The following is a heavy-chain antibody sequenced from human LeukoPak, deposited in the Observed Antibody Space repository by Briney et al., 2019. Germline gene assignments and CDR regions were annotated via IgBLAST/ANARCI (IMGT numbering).Heavy chain of an antibody. Sequence: PGRSLRLSCAASGFTFSTYTMNWLRQAPGKGLEWVSAISGSGGSTYYADSVKGRFTISRDNSKNTLYLQMNSLRAEDTAVYYCAKKPQTRAYYFDYWGQGTLVTVSS. V-gene: IGHV3-23*01. J-gene: IGHJ4*02. CDR2: ISGSGGST. CDR1: GFTFSTYT. D-gene: IGHD1-1*01. CDR3: AKKPQTRAYYFDY.